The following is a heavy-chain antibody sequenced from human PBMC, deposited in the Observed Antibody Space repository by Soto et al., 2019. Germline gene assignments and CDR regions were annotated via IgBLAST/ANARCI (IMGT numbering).Heavy chain of an antibody. Sequence: QVQLVQSGAEVKKPGASVNVSCEASGYTFTGSSIHWVRQAPGQGLEWMGYINPNSGGTIFAQKFQGRVTMTRDTSISTAYMELSRVASHDTAVYYCARDLTGDPNYWGQGTLVTVSS. CDR3: ARDLTGDPNY. D-gene: IGHD7-27*01. CDR2: INPNSGGT. CDR1: GYTFTGSS. J-gene: IGHJ4*02. V-gene: IGHV1-2*02.